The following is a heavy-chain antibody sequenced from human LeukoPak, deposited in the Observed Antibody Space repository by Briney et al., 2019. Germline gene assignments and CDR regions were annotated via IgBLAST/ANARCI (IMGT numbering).Heavy chain of an antibody. CDR3: ARDPGWSSPYDYYYYYGMDV. CDR1: GGSISSSSYY. CDR2: IYYSGST. Sequence: SETLSLTCTVSGGSISSSSYYWGWIRQPPGKGLEWIGSIYYSGSTYYNPSLKSRVTISVDTSKNQFSLKLSSVTAADTAVYYCARDPGWSSPYDYYYYYGMDVWGQGTTVTVSS. J-gene: IGHJ6*02. D-gene: IGHD2-2*01. V-gene: IGHV4-39*07.